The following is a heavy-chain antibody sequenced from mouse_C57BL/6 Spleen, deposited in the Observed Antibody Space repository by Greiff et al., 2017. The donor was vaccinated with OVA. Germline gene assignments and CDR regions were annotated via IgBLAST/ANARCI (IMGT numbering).Heavy chain of an antibody. CDR3: AREGGNYEAWFAY. D-gene: IGHD2-1*01. J-gene: IGHJ3*01. CDR1: GYAFSSSW. Sequence: VKVVESGPELVKPGASVKISCKASGYAFSSSWMNWVKQRPGKGLEWIGRIYPGDGDTNYNGKFKGKATLTADKSSSTAYMQLSSLTSEDSAVYFCAREGGNYEAWFAYWGQGTLVTVSA. CDR2: IYPGDGDT. V-gene: IGHV1-82*01.